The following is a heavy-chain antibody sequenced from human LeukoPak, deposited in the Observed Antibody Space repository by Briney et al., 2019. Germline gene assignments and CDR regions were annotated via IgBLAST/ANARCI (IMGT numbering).Heavy chain of an antibody. CDR3: ARGVTVFGGAPKGALDL. CDR1: GDSLSRGSYY. V-gene: IGHV4-61*02. J-gene: IGHJ3*01. D-gene: IGHD3-3*01. Sequence: SETLSLTCSVSGDSLSRGSYYWNWIRQPAGKGLEWIGRISASGNTNYNPSLKSRVTLSVDASKNQFSLRLTSVTAADTAVYFCARGVTVFGGAPKGALDLWGRGTMVTVFS. CDR2: ISASGNT.